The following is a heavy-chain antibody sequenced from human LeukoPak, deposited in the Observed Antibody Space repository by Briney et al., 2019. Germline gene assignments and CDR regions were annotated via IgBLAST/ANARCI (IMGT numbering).Heavy chain of an antibody. D-gene: IGHD3-22*01. CDR3: ARTYYYDSSGPLNY. Sequence: GASVKVSCKASGYTFTGYYMYWVRQAPGQGLEWMGWINPNSGGTNYAQKFQGRVTMTRDTSISTAYMELSRLRSDDTAVYYCARTYYYDSSGPLNYWGQGTLVTVSS. V-gene: IGHV1-2*02. CDR2: INPNSGGT. J-gene: IGHJ4*02. CDR1: GYTFTGYY.